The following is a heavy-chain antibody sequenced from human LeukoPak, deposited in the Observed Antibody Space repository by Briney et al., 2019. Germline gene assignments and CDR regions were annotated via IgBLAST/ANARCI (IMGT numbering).Heavy chain of an antibody. CDR1: GFTFDSHG. Sequence: GGSLRLSCAASGFTFDSHGMTWVRQAPGKGLEWVSGFNWNGGSTGYADSLQGRFTISRDNAKNSLYLQMTSLRAEDTALYYCARTRSSGGYSGADYWGQGTLVTVSS. J-gene: IGHJ4*02. D-gene: IGHD1-26*01. V-gene: IGHV3-20*04. CDR2: FNWNGGST. CDR3: ARTRSSGGYSGADY.